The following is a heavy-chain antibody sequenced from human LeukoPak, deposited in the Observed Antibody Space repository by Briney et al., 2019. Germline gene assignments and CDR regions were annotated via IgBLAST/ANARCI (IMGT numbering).Heavy chain of an antibody. Sequence: SETLSLTCTVSSGSISSGGYYWSWIRQFPGKGLEWIGYIFYSGSTYYNPSLKSRVTISVDTSKNQFSLKLSSVTAADTAMYYCARPPLARRSLSSTDTQALYFDSWGQRTLVTVSS. J-gene: IGHJ4*02. CDR3: ARPPLARRSLSSTDTQALYFDS. V-gene: IGHV4-31*03. CDR2: IFYSGST. D-gene: IGHD6-6*01. CDR1: SGSISSGGYY.